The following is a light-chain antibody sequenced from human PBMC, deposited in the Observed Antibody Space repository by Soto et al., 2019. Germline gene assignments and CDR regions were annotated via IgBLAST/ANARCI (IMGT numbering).Light chain of an antibody. CDR1: SGHSSYA. V-gene: IGLV4-69*01. CDR3: QTWGTGYVV. J-gene: IGLJ2*01. Sequence: QLVLTQSPSASASLGASVKLTCTLSSGHSSYAIAWHQQQPEKGPQYLMKLNSDGSHSKGDGIPDRFSGSSSGAERYLTSSSLQSEDEADYYGQTWGTGYVVFGGGTKLTVL. CDR2: LNSDGSH.